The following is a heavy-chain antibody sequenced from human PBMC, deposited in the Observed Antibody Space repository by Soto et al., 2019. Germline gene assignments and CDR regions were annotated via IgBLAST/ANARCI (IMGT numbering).Heavy chain of an antibody. J-gene: IGHJ2*01. D-gene: IGHD5-12*01. CDR2: IKQDGNEE. Sequence: EAQLVESGGGLVQPGGSLRLSCAASGFTFSSYWMSWVRQAPGKGLEWVANIKQDGNEESYVDSVKGRFTISRDNTKNSLFLQRNSLRAEDTAVYYFASWGFIVATNWYFDLWGRGTLVTVSS. CDR1: GFTFSSYW. V-gene: IGHV3-7*01. CDR3: ASWGFIVATNWYFDL.